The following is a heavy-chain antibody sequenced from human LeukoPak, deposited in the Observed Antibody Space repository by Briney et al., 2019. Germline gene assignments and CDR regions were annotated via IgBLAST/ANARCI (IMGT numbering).Heavy chain of an antibody. CDR2: INHSGST. Sequence: SETLSPTCAVYGGSFSGYYWSWIRQPPGKGLEWIGEINHSGSTNYNPSLKSRVTISVDTSKNQFSLKLSSVTAADTAVYYCARGRARFLEWLLNDAFDIWGQGTMVTVSS. V-gene: IGHV4-34*01. J-gene: IGHJ3*02. CDR1: GGSFSGYY. CDR3: ARGRARFLEWLLNDAFDI. D-gene: IGHD3-3*01.